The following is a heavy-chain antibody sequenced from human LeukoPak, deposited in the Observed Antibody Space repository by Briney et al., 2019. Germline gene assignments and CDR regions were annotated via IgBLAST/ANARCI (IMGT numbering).Heavy chain of an antibody. D-gene: IGHD6-6*01. Sequence: ASVKVSCKTSGYTFTAYYIHWVRQAPGQGLEWMGWINPNSGGVNHAQSFQGGVTLTRDTSISTAYMELSRLRSDDTAVYYCAGGGSGSSFDYWGQGTLVTVPS. V-gene: IGHV1-2*02. J-gene: IGHJ4*02. CDR2: INPNSGGV. CDR3: AGGGSGSSFDY. CDR1: GYTFTAYY.